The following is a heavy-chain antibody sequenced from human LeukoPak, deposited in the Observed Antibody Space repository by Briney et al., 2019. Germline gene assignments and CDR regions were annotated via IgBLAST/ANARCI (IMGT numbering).Heavy chain of an antibody. V-gene: IGHV7-4-1*02. Sequence: ASVKVSCKASGYTFTRYAMNWLRQAPGQGLEWMGWINPNTGNPTYAQAFSGRFVFSLDTSVSTAYLQISSLNTEDTAVYYCAIDQPVAGVSNFDSWGQGTLVTVSS. CDR3: AIDQPVAGVSNFDS. CDR1: GYTFTRYA. D-gene: IGHD6-19*01. CDR2: INPNTGNP. J-gene: IGHJ4*02.